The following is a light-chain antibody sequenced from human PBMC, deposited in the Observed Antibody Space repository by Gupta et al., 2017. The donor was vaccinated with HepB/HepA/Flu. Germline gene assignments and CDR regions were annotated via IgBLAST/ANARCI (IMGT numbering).Light chain of an antibody. V-gene: IGKV2-28*01. Sequence: DSVMTQSPLSPPVTPGEPASISCSSSQSLLHSNGYNYLDWYVQKPGQSPQLLIYLGSNRASGVPDRFSGSGSGTDFTLKISRVEAEDVGVYYCMQSLQSPRTFGQGTKVEIK. CDR3: MQSLQSPRT. CDR2: LGS. J-gene: IGKJ1*01. CDR1: QSLLHSNGYNY.